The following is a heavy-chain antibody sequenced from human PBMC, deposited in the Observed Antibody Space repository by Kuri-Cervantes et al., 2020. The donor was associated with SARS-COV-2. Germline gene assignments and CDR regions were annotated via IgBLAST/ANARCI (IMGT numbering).Heavy chain of an antibody. CDR1: GFTFSSYA. CDR2: ISYDGSNT. Sequence: GESLKISCAASGFTFSSYAIHWVRQAPGKGLEWVAIISYDGSNTYYADSVKGRFTISRDNSKNTLYLQMNSLRAEDTAVYYCAKRPAVVRSFDYWGQGTLVTVSS. D-gene: IGHD2-15*01. CDR3: AKRPAVVRSFDY. V-gene: IGHV3-30-3*02. J-gene: IGHJ4*02.